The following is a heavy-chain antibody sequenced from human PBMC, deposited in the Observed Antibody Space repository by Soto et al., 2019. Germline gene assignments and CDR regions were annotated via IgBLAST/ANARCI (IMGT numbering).Heavy chain of an antibody. CDR3: ARDGYSYGMDY. CDR2: IYYSGST. V-gene: IGHV4-30-4*01. CDR1: GGSISSGDYY. J-gene: IGHJ4*02. Sequence: PSETLSLTCSVSGGSISSGDYYWSWIRQPPGKGLEWIGYIYYSGSTYHNPSLKSRVTISVDTSKNQFSLKLSSVTAADTAVYYCARDGYSYGMDYWGQGTLVTVSS. D-gene: IGHD5-18*01.